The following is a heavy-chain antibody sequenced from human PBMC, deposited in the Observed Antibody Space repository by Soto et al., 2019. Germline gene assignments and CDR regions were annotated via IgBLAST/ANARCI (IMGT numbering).Heavy chain of an antibody. J-gene: IGHJ4*02. V-gene: IGHV3-23*01. CDR2: ISGSGGST. CDR1: GFTFSSYA. Sequence: PGGSLRLSCAASGFTFSSYAMSWVRQAPGKGLEWVSAISGSGGSTYYADSVKGRFTISRDNSKNTLYLQMNSLRAEDTAVYYCAKGRSHYDFWSGLDYWGQGTLVTVSS. CDR3: AKGRSHYDFWSGLDY. D-gene: IGHD3-3*01.